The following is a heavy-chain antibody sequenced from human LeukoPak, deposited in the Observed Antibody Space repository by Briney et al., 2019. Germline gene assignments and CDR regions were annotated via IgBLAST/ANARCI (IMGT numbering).Heavy chain of an antibody. CDR2: VNPNDGGT. J-gene: IGHJ1*01. CDR1: GYTLTDYF. D-gene: IGHD6-13*01. CDR3: ARDLDSSWTGYFQP. Sequence: ASVKVSCKTSGYTLTDYFMHWVRQAPGQGLEWMGWVNPNDGGTNYAQKFQGRVTMTWDTSITTAYMELSSLTSDDTAVYYCARDLDSSWTGYFQPWGQGTLVTVSS. V-gene: IGHV1-2*02.